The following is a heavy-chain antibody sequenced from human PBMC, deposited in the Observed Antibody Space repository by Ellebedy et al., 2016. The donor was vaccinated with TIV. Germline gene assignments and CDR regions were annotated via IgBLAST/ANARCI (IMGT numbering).Heavy chain of an antibody. CDR1: GFTFSSYE. J-gene: IGHJ5*02. D-gene: IGHD6-13*01. CDR3: AGSRGSSFYWFDT. Sequence: PGGSLRLSCAASGFTFSSYEMNRVRQTPGKGLEWVSHISTSGTTIYYADSVKGRFTISRDNAKNSLFLHMNSLRADDTAVYYCAGSRGSSFYWFDTWGQGTLVTVSS. CDR2: ISTSGTTI. V-gene: IGHV3-48*03.